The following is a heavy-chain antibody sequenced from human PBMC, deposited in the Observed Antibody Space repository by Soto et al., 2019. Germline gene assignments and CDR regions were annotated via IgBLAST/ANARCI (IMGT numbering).Heavy chain of an antibody. CDR1: GFTCSSYW. J-gene: IGHJ4*02. CDR3: SYNYYDSSGYEANDY. V-gene: IGHV3-7*01. D-gene: IGHD3-22*01. Sequence: PGASLRPSCAGSGFTCSSYWMRWVRQAPGKGLEWVANINQDGSEKYYVDSVRGRFTISRDNSKNTLYLQMNSLRAEDTAVYYCSYNYYDSSGYEANDYWGQGTLVTVSS. CDR2: INQDGSEK.